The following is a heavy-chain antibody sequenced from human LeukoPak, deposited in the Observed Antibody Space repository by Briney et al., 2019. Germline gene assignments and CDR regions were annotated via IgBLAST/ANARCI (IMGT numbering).Heavy chain of an antibody. CDR2: IYSGGST. CDR1: GFTVSSNY. V-gene: IGHV3-53*01. CDR3: ARETGYSSGWYNY. D-gene: IGHD6-19*01. J-gene: IGHJ4*02. Sequence: GGSLRLSCAASGFTVSSNYMSWVRQAPGKGLEWVSVIYSGGSTYYADSVKGRFTISRDNSKNTLYLQMNSLRAEDTAVYYCARETGYSSGWYNYWGQGTLVTVSS.